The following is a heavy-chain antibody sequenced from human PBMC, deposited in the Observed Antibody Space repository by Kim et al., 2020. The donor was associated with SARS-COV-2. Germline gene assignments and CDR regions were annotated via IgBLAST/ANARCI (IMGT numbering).Heavy chain of an antibody. Sequence: SQTLSLTCAISGDSVSSDSAAWSWIRQSPSRGLEWLGRAYYRSKWYHDYAMSVKSRAAIYADSSKNQFFLQLNSLTTEDTAAYYCARGTIPVGSQPRELDYWGQGTLVVVSS. CDR1: GDSVSSDSAA. D-gene: IGHD1-1*01. V-gene: IGHV6-1*01. J-gene: IGHJ4*02. CDR3: ARGTIPVGSQPRELDY. CDR2: AYYRSKWYH.